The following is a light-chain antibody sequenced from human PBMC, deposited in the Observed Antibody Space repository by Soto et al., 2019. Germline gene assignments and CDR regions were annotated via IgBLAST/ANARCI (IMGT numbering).Light chain of an antibody. V-gene: IGKV3-11*01. Sequence: EVVLTQPPVTLSLSPGERATLSCRASQSFRGLLAWYQQKHGQAPRLLIYDAYNRATGIPPRFSVSVSGTDGTITISGLEQEDASVYDCQQRHMWTITFGQGTRLEI. CDR1: QSFRGL. J-gene: IGKJ5*01. CDR2: DAY. CDR3: QQRHMWTIT.